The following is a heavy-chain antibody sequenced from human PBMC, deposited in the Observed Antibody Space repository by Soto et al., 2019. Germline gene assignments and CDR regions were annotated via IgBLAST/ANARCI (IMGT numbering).Heavy chain of an antibody. CDR2: ISGSGGST. V-gene: IGHV3-23*01. Sequence: GGSLRLSCAASGFTFSSYAMSWVRQAPGKGLEWVSGISGSGGSTDYAHSVKGRFSISRDNPKNTLYLQMDSLRAEDTAVYYCARDRPADFWGQGTLVTVSS. J-gene: IGHJ4*02. CDR1: GFTFSSYA. CDR3: ARDRPADF.